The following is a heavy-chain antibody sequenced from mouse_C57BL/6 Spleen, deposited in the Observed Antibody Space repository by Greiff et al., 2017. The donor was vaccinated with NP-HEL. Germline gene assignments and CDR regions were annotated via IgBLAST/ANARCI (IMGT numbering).Heavy chain of an antibody. D-gene: IGHD1-1*01. V-gene: IGHV5-4*01. Sequence: EVHLVESGGGLVKPGGSLKLSCAASGFTFSSYAMSWVRQTPEKRLEWVATISDGGSYTYYPDNVKGRFTISRDNAKNNLYLQMSHLKSEDTAMYYCARGDYYGSNYFDYWGQGTTLTVSS. CDR3: ARGDYYGSNYFDY. CDR2: ISDGGSYT. CDR1: GFTFSSYA. J-gene: IGHJ2*01.